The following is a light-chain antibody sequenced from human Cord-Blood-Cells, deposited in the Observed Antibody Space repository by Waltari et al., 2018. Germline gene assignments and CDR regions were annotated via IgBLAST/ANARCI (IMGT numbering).Light chain of an antibody. J-gene: IGKJ5*01. Sequence: EIVLTQSPATLSLSPGERATISCRASQSVSSYLAWYQQKPGQAPRPLIYDASNRATGIPARFSGSGSGTDFTLTISSLEPEDFAVYYCQQRSNWPITFGQGTRLEIK. CDR3: QQRSNWPIT. CDR1: QSVSSY. CDR2: DAS. V-gene: IGKV3-11*01.